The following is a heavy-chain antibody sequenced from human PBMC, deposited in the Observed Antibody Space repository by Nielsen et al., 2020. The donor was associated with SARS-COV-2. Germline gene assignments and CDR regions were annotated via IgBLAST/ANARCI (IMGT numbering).Heavy chain of an antibody. CDR3: AKDLGLAVGYALDI. CDR2: IIPFFPTT. D-gene: IGHD2-21*01. V-gene: IGHV1-69*05. Sequence: SVKVSCKASGGTFSSYAINWVRQAPGQGLEWMGGIIPFFPTTNYAQKFRGRVTMTRDTSISTAYMELTRLTSDDTAIYYCAKDLGLAVGYALDIWGQGTMVTVSS. J-gene: IGHJ3*02. CDR1: GGTFSSYA.